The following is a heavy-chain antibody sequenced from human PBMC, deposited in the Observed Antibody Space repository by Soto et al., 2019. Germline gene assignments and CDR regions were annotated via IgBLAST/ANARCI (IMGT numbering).Heavy chain of an antibody. J-gene: IGHJ6*03. V-gene: IGHV3-11*01. CDR1: GFTFSDYY. CDR3: ARDQVDCSGGSCYYSRYYYYYMDV. CDR2: ISSSGSTI. D-gene: IGHD2-15*01. Sequence: GGSLRLSCAASGFTFSDYYMSWIRQAPGKGLEWVSYISSSGSTIYYADSVKGRFTISRDNAKNSLYLQMNSLRAEDTAVYYCARDQVDCSGGSCYYSRYYYYYMDVWGKGTTVTVSS.